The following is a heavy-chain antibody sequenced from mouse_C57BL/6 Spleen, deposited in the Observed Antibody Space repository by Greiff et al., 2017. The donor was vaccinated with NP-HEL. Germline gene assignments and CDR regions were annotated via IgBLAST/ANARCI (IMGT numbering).Heavy chain of an antibody. Sequence: QVQLQQSGAELVRPGTSVKVSCKASGYAFTNYLLEWVKQRPGQGLEWIGVINPGSGGTNYNEKFKGKATLTADKSSSTAYMQISSLTSEDSAVYFCARSCYDYEFAYWGQGTLVTASA. J-gene: IGHJ3*01. CDR3: ARSCYDYEFAY. CDR2: INPGSGGT. CDR1: GYAFTNYL. D-gene: IGHD2-4*01. V-gene: IGHV1-54*01.